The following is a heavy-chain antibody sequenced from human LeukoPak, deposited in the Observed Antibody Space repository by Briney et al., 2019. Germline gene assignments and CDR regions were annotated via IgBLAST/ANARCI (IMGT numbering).Heavy chain of an antibody. CDR3: ATDRNSGKYYDY. V-gene: IGHV3-33*01. Sequence: PGRSLRLSCVVSGLRFRNYGTHWVRQAPGKGLEWVAVIYYDGSNQYYVDSVKGRFTVSRDNAKNTLYLQMDSLRAEDTAVYYCATDRNSGKYYDYWGQGTLVTVSS. CDR1: GLRFRNYG. D-gene: IGHD1-26*01. CDR2: IYYDGSNQ. J-gene: IGHJ4*02.